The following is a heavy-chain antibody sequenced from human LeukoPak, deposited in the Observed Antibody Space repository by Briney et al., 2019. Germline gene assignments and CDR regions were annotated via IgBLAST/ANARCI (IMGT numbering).Heavy chain of an antibody. CDR3: ARDKGDYHTSGSLFVF. CDR1: GFTFGHNA. D-gene: IGHD3-22*01. Sequence: GGSLRLSCVASGFTFGHNAMAWVRQAPGKRLEWVSALSGSGGDTFYADSVKGRFTISRDNAKSSLYLQMNGLRPEDTAVYYCARDKGDYHTSGSLFVFGGQGTLVTVSS. CDR2: LSGSGGDT. J-gene: IGHJ4*02. V-gene: IGHV3-23*01.